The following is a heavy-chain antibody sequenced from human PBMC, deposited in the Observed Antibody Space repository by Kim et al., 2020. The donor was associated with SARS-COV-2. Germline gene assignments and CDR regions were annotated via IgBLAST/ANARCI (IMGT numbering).Heavy chain of an antibody. Sequence: GSQYYQDAVKCRFTISREHSRNTLYLQMTSLRAEDTAVYYCAREVYGMDVWGQGTTVTVSS. J-gene: IGHJ6*02. CDR3: AREVYGMDV. V-gene: IGHV3-66*01. CDR2: GSQ.